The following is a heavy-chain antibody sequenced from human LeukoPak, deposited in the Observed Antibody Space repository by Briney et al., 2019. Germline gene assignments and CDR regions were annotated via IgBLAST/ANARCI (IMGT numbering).Heavy chain of an antibody. Sequence: PGGSLRLSCAASGFTFSSYAMSWVRQAPGKGLEWVPGISGSGGSTYYADSVKGRFTISRDTSKNTLYLQMNSLRAEDTAVYYCAKSPGSSGWFFDYWGKGTLVTVSS. CDR3: AKSPGSSGWFFDY. D-gene: IGHD6-19*01. J-gene: IGHJ4*02. CDR2: ISGSGGST. CDR1: GFTFSSYA. V-gene: IGHV3-23*01.